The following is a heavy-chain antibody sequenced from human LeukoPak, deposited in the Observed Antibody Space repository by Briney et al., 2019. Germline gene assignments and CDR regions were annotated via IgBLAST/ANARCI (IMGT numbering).Heavy chain of an antibody. CDR3: ARGDLMGDYVWGSYRFGAFDI. CDR1: GGSISSSSYY. D-gene: IGHD3-16*02. CDR2: IYYSGST. V-gene: IGHV4-39*07. J-gene: IGHJ3*02. Sequence: PSETLSLTCTVSGGSISSSSYYWGWIRQPPGKGLEWIGSIYYSGSTYYNPSLKSRVTISVDTSKNQFSLKLSSVTAADTAVYYCARGDLMGDYVWGSYRFGAFDIWGQGTMVTVSS.